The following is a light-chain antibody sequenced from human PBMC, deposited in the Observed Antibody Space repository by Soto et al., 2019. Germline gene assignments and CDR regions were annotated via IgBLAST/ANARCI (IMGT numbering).Light chain of an antibody. CDR2: EVS. V-gene: IGLV2-8*01. CDR1: SSDVGGYDF. J-gene: IGLJ1*01. Sequence: QSVLTQPHSASGSPGQSVTISCTGTSSDVGGYDFVSWYQQHPGKAPKLMIHEVSKRPSGVPDRFSGSKSGNTASLTVSGLQAEDEADYYCSSYAGSNNYVFGTGTKLTVL. CDR3: SSYAGSNNYV.